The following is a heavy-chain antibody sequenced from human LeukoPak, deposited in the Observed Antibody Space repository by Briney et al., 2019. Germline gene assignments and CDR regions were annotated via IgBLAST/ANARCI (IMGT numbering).Heavy chain of an antibody. Sequence: SVKVSCKVSGGTFSGYAISWVRQAPGQGLEWMGRIIPIFGTANYAQKFQGRVTITTDESTSTAYMELSSLRSEDTAVYYCARDQYCSSTSCYLEFWFDPWGQGTLVTVSS. CDR3: ARDQYCSSTSCYLEFWFDP. D-gene: IGHD2-2*01. CDR1: GGTFSGYA. CDR2: IIPIFGTA. V-gene: IGHV1-69*05. J-gene: IGHJ5*02.